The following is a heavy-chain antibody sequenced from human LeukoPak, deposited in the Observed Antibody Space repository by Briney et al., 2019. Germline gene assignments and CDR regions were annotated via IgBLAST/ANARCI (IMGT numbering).Heavy chain of an antibody. J-gene: IGHJ4*02. V-gene: IGHV4-39*01. CDR2: IYYSGST. D-gene: IGHD3-22*01. CDR3: ARHWAGTDYYDRSGYSPGERN. Sequence: KPSETLSLTCTVSGGSISSSSYYWGWISQPPGKGLEWIGSIYYSGSTYYNPSLKSRVTISVDTSKNQFSLKLSSVTAADTAVYYCARHWAGTDYYDRSGYSPGERNWGQGTLVTVSS. CDR1: GGSISSSSYY.